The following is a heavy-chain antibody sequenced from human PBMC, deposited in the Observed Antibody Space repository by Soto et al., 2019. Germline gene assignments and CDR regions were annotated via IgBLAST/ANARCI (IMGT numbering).Heavy chain of an antibody. D-gene: IGHD6-13*01. CDR3: ARAIHGGAAGTGDAFDI. J-gene: IGHJ3*02. CDR2: ISYDGSNK. Sequence: QVQLVESGGGVVQPGRSLRLSCAASGFSFSGYAMHWVRQAPGKGLEWVAVISYDGSNKYYADSVKGRFTISRDNSKNTLYLQMNSLRAEDTAVYYCARAIHGGAAGTGDAFDIWGQGTMVTVSS. V-gene: IGHV3-30-3*01. CDR1: GFSFSGYA.